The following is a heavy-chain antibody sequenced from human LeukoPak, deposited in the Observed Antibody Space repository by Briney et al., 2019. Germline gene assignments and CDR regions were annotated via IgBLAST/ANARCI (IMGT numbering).Heavy chain of an antibody. CDR3: ARGDDYGDYGWFDP. D-gene: IGHD4-17*01. CDR1: GYTFTSYD. J-gene: IGHJ5*02. Sequence: GASVKVSCKASGYTFTSYDINWVRQATGQGLEWLGWMNPNSGNTGYAQKFQGRVTMTRNTSISTAYMELSSLRSEDTAVYYCARGDDYGDYGWFDPWGQGTLVTVSS. V-gene: IGHV1-8*01. CDR2: MNPNSGNT.